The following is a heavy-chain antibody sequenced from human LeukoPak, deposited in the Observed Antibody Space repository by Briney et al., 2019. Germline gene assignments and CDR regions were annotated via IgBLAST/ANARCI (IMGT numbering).Heavy chain of an antibody. CDR1: GFTFSDYS. D-gene: IGHD2-15*01. CDR2: ISTSSSFM. V-gene: IGHV3-21*01. CDR3: TRSRFCSTGTCPPGC. J-gene: IGHJ4*02. Sequence: PGGSLRLSCAASGFTFSDYSMNWVRQAPGKGLEWVSSISTSSSFMYYADSVKGRFTVSRDNAKNSLYLQMNSLRAEDTAVYYCTRSRFCSTGTCPPGCWGQGTLVTVSS.